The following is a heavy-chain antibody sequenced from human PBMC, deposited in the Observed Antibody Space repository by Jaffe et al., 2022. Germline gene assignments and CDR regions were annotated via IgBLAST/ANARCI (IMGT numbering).Heavy chain of an antibody. J-gene: IGHJ3*02. D-gene: IGHD6-13*01. CDR3: AQSLGAATGAFDM. CDR2: ISGGGGST. CDR1: GFTFSTYA. Sequence: EVQLLESGGDLVQPGGSLRISCAASGFTFSTYAMSWVRQAPGKGLEWVSSISGGGGSTYYADSVKGRFTISRDNSKNTLFLQMNSLRAEDTAEYYCAQSLGAATGAFDMWGHGTMVTVSS. V-gene: IGHV3-23*01.